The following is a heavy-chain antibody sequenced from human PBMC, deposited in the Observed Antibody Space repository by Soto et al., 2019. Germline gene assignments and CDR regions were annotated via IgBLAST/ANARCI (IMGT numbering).Heavy chain of an antibody. Sequence: GASVKVSCKASGYTFTSYGISWVRQAPGQGLEWMGWISAYNGNTNYAQKLQGRVTMTTDTSTSTAYKKLRILRSDDTAVYYCARDPRTLLRYFDWLTDKPFDYWGQGTLVTVSS. J-gene: IGHJ4*02. CDR3: ARDPRTLLRYFDWLTDKPFDY. CDR1: GYTFTSYG. D-gene: IGHD3-9*01. CDR2: ISAYNGNT. V-gene: IGHV1-18*01.